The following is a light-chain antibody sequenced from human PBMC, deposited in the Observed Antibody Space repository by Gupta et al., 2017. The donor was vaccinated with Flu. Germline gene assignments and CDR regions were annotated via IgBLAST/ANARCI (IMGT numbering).Light chain of an antibody. J-gene: IGKJ1*01. CDR2: KAS. V-gene: IGKV1-5*03. CDR3: QQYKSYSGT. CDR1: QSISSW. Sequence: DLQMTQSPSTLSASVGDRVTITCRASQSISSWLAWYQQKPGKAPKLLIYKASSLESGVPSRFSGSGSGTEFTLTISSLQPDDFATYYCQQYKSYSGTFGQGTKVEIK.